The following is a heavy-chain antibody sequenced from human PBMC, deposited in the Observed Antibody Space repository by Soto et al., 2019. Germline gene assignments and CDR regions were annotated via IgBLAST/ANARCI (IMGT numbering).Heavy chain of an antibody. CDR2: ISAYNGNT. V-gene: IGHV1-18*01. Sequence: SGQVSLKASCYSFTSYGISWVRQAPGQGLEWMGWISAYNGNTNYAQKLQGRVTMTTDTSTSTAYMELRSLRSDDTAVYYCARDQVKIYYYYGMDVWGQGTTVTVSS. CDR3: ARDQVKIYYYYGMDV. J-gene: IGHJ6*02. CDR1: CYSFTSYG.